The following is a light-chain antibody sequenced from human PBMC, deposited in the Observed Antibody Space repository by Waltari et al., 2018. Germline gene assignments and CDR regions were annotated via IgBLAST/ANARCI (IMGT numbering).Light chain of an antibody. CDR1: QDISGA. J-gene: IGKJ4*01. CDR2: EVS. CDR3: QHYLSYPIT. Sequence: IQLTQSPSSLSASVGDSVTITCRASQDISGALAWYQQQPGTGPKLLIYEVSGLEIGVPSRFRGSRSGTDFTLTITSLQPDDFATYYCQHYLSYPITFGGGTKVQIK. V-gene: IGKV1-13*02.